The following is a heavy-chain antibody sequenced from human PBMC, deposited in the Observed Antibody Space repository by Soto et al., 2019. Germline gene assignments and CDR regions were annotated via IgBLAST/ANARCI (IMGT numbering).Heavy chain of an antibody. D-gene: IGHD3-10*01. Sequence: EVQLVESGGGLVKPGGSLRLSCISSGFTFRTYTMNWVRQAPGKGLEWVSAIRGFSPYTFYAESVRGRFTISRDNAKNSLFLQLDSLRAEATAVYYCTRDRGYDAHAYYYNAMDVWGQGTTVTVSS. CDR1: GFTFRTYT. CDR3: TRDRGYDAHAYYYNAMDV. J-gene: IGHJ6*02. CDR2: IRGFSPYT. V-gene: IGHV3-21*01.